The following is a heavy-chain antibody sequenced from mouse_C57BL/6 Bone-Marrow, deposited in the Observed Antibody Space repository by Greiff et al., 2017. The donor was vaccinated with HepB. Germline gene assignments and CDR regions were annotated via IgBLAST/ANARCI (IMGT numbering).Heavy chain of an antibody. V-gene: IGHV1-64*01. D-gene: IGHD1-1*01. Sequence: VQLQQPGAELVKPGASVKLSCKASGYTFTSYWMHWVKQRPGQGLEWIGMIHPNSGSTNYNEKFKSKATLTVDKSSSTAYMQLSSLTSEDSAVYYCARFSYYYGSSFYYFDYWGQGTTLTVSS. CDR3: ARFSYYYGSSFYYFDY. CDR2: IHPNSGST. CDR1: GYTFTSYW. J-gene: IGHJ2*01.